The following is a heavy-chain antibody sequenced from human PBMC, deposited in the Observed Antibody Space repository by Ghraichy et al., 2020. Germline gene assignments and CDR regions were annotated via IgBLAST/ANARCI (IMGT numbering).Heavy chain of an antibody. D-gene: IGHD4-17*01. J-gene: IGHJ3*02. Sequence: SETLSLTCTVSGGSISSSSYYWGWIRQPPGKGLEWIGSIYYSGSTYYNPSLKSRVTISVDTSKNQFSLKLSSVTAADTAVYYCARHAPTVTTTDAFDIWGQGTMVTVSS. CDR3: ARHAPTVTTTDAFDI. CDR1: GGSISSSSYY. V-gene: IGHV4-39*01. CDR2: IYYSGST.